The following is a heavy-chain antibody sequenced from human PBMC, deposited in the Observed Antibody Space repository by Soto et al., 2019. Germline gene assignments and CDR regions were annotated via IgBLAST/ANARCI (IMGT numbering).Heavy chain of an antibody. CDR3: ARDGMSSGYYSRAFPI. CDR2: IIPIFGTA. D-gene: IGHD3-22*01. CDR1: GGTFSSYA. Sequence: QVQLVQSGAEVKKPGSSVKVSCKASGGTFSSYAISWVRQAPGQGLEWMGGIIPIFGTANYAQKFQGRVTITADESTSIGYMELRSLISHNTAVYYCARDGMSSGYYSRAFPIWCGGTMVTV. J-gene: IGHJ3*02. V-gene: IGHV1-69*01.